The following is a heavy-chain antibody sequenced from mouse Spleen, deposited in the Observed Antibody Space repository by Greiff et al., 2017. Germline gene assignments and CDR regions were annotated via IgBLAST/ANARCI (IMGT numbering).Heavy chain of an antibody. J-gene: IGHJ4*01. D-gene: IGHD2-10*01. Sequence: QVQLKQSGAELVRPGASVKLSCKASGYTFTDYYINWVKQRPGQGLEWIARIYPGSGNTYYNEKFKGKATLTAEKSSSTAYMQLSSLTSEDSAVYFCARWAYYGNFLAMDYWGQGTSVTVSS. CDR1: GYTFTDYY. CDR3: ARWAYYGNFLAMDY. V-gene: IGHV1-76*01. CDR2: IYPGSGNT.